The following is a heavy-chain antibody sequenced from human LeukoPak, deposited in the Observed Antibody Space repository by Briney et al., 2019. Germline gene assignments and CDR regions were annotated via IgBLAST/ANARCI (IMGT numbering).Heavy chain of an antibody. CDR3: ARRRIWGDGSGSHYFDY. CDR2: INYSRST. D-gene: IGHD3-10*01. J-gene: IGHJ4*02. CDR1: GGSISRSSYY. V-gene: IGHV4-39*01. Sequence: SETLSLTCAVSGGSISRSSYYWGWIRQPPGKGLDWIGSINYSRSTYYNPSLTRRASISVDTSKNQFSLKVSSVTAADTAVYYCARRRIWGDGSGSHYFDYWGQGTPVTVSS.